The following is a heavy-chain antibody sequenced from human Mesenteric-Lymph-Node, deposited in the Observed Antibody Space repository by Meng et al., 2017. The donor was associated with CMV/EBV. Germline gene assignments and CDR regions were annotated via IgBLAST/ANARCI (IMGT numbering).Heavy chain of an antibody. CDR1: GFTVSSNY. CDR2: INASATSA. CDR3: ARDRLGRIYYGAFDI. J-gene: IGHJ3*02. D-gene: IGHD3-10*01. V-gene: IGHV3-53*01. Sequence: GGSLRLSCVASGFTVSSNYMSWVRQAPGKGLEWVSGINASATSAGYADSVKGRFTMSRDNSKNTLYLQMNSLRADDTAVYYCARDRLGRIYYGAFDIWGQGTMVTVSS.